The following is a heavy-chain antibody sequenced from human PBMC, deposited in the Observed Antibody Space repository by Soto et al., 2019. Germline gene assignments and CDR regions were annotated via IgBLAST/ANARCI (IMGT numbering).Heavy chain of an antibody. V-gene: IGHV2-5*02. CDR3: AHRPNYGVPLGY. Sequence: QITLKESGPTLVKPTQTLTLTCTFSGFSLSTSGVGVGWIRQPPGKALEWLALIYWDDDKRYSPSLKSRLTITTDTSKNQVVLTMTNMDPVDTATYYCAHRPNYGVPLGYWGQGTLVTVSS. CDR1: GFSLSTSGVG. J-gene: IGHJ4*02. D-gene: IGHD4-17*01. CDR2: IYWDDDK.